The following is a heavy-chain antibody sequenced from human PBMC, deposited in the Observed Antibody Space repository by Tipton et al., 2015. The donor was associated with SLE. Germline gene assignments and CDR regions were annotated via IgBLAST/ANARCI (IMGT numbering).Heavy chain of an antibody. CDR2: INHSGSA. V-gene: IGHV4-34*01. Sequence: LRLSCAVDGGSLSGFYWSWIRQPPGKGLEWIGEINHSGSANKNPSLKSRVTMSVDTSKKQFSLKLTSVTAADTAVYYCARKRAMDVWGKGTTVTVSS. CDR3: ARKRAMDV. CDR1: GGSLSGFY. J-gene: IGHJ6*04.